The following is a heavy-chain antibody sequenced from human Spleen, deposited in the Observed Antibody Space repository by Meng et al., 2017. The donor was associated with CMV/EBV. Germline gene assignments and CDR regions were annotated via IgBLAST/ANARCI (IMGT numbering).Heavy chain of an antibody. V-gene: IGHV4-4*07. Sequence: QGQLRESGPGRVKPSQTLSLTCTVSGGYIKNWFWSWIRQPAGKKLEWIGRVYINDNTNYNPSFRSRVIMSVDASNNQFSLKLTSVTAADTAVYYCSTGSGDFDHWGQGTLVTVSS. D-gene: IGHD1-26*01. J-gene: IGHJ4*02. CDR3: STGSGDFDH. CDR2: VYINDNT. CDR1: GGYIKNWF.